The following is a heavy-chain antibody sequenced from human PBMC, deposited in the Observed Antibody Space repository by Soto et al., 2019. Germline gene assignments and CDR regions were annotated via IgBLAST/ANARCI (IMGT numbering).Heavy chain of an antibody. CDR1: GFTFSSYG. Sequence: PGGSLRLSCAASGFTFSSYGMHWVRQAPGKGLEWVAVIWYDGSNKYYADSVKGRFTISRDNSKNTLYLQMNSLRAEDTAVYYCARVKVATITSYYYGMDVWGQGTTVTVSS. CDR3: ARVKVATITSYYYGMDV. D-gene: IGHD5-12*01. J-gene: IGHJ6*02. V-gene: IGHV3-33*01. CDR2: IWYDGSNK.